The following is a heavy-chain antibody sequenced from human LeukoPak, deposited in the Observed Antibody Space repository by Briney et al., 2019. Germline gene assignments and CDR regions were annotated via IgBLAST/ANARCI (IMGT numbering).Heavy chain of an antibody. CDR1: GFTFSVYN. D-gene: IGHD3-16*02. CDR2: IHITDDWI. J-gene: IGHJ4*02. Sequence: PGGSLRLSCAASGFTFSVYNMNWVRQAPGRGLEWVSPIHITDDWIYYADSVKGRFTISRDSAKNSLYLQMNSLRAEDTAVYYCATVPPRLTFGGVIVSFDYWGQGTLVTVSS. V-gene: IGHV3-21*01. CDR3: ATVPPRLTFGGVIVSFDY.